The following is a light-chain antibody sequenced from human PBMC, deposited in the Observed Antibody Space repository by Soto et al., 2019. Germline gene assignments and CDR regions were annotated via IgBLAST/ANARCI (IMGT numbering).Light chain of an antibody. J-gene: IGKJ2*01. V-gene: IGKV1-5*03. CDR3: QQYNSYST. CDR2: KAS. CDR1: QSISSW. Sequence: DIQMTQSPSTLSASVGDRVTITCRASQSISSWLAWYQQKPGKAPKLLIYKASSLESGVPSRFSGSGSGTEFTLTISSLQREDFATYYCQQYNSYSTFGQGTKLEIK.